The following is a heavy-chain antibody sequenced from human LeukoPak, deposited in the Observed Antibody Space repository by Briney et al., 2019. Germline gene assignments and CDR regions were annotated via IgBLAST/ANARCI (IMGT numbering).Heavy chain of an antibody. CDR2: IYASGST. D-gene: IGHD3-10*01. J-gene: IGHJ4*02. Sequence: SETLSLTCTVSDGSIGGYYWTWIRQPAGKGLEWIGRIYASGSTTYNPSLKSPVTMSVDTSKNQFSLRLNSVTAADTAVYYCARGSWGSGIDYWGQGILVTVSS. V-gene: IGHV4-4*07. CDR1: DGSIGGYY. CDR3: ARGSWGSGIDY.